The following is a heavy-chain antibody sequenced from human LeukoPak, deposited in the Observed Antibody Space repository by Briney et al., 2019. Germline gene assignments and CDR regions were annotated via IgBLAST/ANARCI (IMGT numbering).Heavy chain of an antibody. CDR2: ISAYNGKT. CDR3: ARVGWLVRGYFDY. D-gene: IGHD6-19*01. J-gene: IGHJ4*02. Sequence: GASVTVSYKASVYTFTKYGISWVRQAPGQGVEGMGWISAYNGKTNYAQKLQGRVTMTTDTSTSTAYMELRSLRSDDTAVYYCARVGWLVRGYFDYWGQGTLVTVSS. V-gene: IGHV1-18*01. CDR1: VYTFTKYG.